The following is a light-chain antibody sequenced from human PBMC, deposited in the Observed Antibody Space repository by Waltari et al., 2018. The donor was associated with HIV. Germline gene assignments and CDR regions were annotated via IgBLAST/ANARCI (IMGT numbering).Light chain of an antibody. CDR1: QSVSSN. Sequence: EIVVTQSPVTLSVSPGERATLSCRASQSVSSNLAWSQQKPGQAPRLLIFGASTRATCIPARFSGSGSGTEFTLTISSLQSEDFAVYYCQQYNNWPRTFGQGTKLEIK. J-gene: IGKJ2*01. CDR2: GAS. CDR3: QQYNNWPRT. V-gene: IGKV3-15*01.